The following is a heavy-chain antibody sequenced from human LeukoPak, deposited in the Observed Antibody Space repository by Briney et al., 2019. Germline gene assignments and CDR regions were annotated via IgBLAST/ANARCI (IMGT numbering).Heavy chain of an antibody. V-gene: IGHV3-30*18. J-gene: IGHJ6*03. CDR2: ISYDGSNK. Sequence: PGGSLRLSCAASGFTFSSYGMHWVRQAPGKGLEWVAVISYDGSNKYYADSVRGRFTISRDNSKNTLYLQMNSLRAEDTAVYYCAKAPFSRQLWNDYYYYYYMDVWGKGTTVTVSS. CDR1: GFTFSSYG. CDR3: AKAPFSRQLWNDYYYYYYMDV. D-gene: IGHD5-18*01.